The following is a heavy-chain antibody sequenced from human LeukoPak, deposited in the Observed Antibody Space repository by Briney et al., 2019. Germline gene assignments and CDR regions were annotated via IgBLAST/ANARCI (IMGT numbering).Heavy chain of an antibody. CDR1: GFTFSNYW. J-gene: IGHJ4*02. V-gene: IGHV3-7*01. Sequence: GGSLRLSCEGSGFTFSNYWMGWVRQAPGKGLQWVANIKTDGSEKYYVDSVKGRFTISRDNAKNSLYPQMNSLRAEDTAVYYCARDGGSGLYYFDYWGQGTLVTVSS. CDR2: IKTDGSEK. D-gene: IGHD3-10*01. CDR3: ARDGGSGLYYFDY.